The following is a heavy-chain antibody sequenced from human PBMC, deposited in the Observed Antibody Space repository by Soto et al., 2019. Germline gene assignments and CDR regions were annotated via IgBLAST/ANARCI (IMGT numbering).Heavy chain of an antibody. D-gene: IGHD3-3*01. CDR1: GCTFSSYA. CDR3: AKDASITITIFGVVTYVDY. J-gene: IGHJ4*02. Sequence: GGSLRLSCAASGCTFSSYAMSWVRQAPGKGLEWVSAISGSGGSTYYADSVKGRFTISRDNSKNTLYLQMNSLRAEDTAVYYCAKDASITITIFGVVTYVDYWGQGTLVTVSS. V-gene: IGHV3-23*01. CDR2: ISGSGGST.